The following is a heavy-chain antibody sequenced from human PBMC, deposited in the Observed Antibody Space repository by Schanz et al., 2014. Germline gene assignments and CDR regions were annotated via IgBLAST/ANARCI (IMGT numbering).Heavy chain of an antibody. Sequence: EVQLVESGGGLIQPGGSLRLSCAVSGFTVNTNYMSWVRQAPGKGLEWISSMYINSGSTQYADSVKGRLIISRDSSKNTLLLQMNSLRAEDTAVYFCARDGGRDGYNLAFDVWGQGTLVTVSS. CDR1: GFTVNTNY. V-gene: IGHV3-53*01. D-gene: IGHD5-12*01. CDR3: ARDGGRDGYNLAFDV. CDR2: MYINSGST. J-gene: IGHJ3*01.